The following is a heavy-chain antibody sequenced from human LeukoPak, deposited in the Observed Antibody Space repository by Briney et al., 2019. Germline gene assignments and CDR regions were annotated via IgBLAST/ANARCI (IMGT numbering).Heavy chain of an antibody. CDR3: ARVRQLLWFGELTYYYGMDV. Sequence: ASVKVSCKASGYTFTTYDINWVRQVTGQGLEWMGWMNPNSGNTGYAQKIQGRVTMTRNTSISTAYMELSSLRSEDTAVYYCARVRQLLWFGELTYYYGMDVWGQGTTVTVSS. D-gene: IGHD3-10*01. V-gene: IGHV1-8*01. J-gene: IGHJ6*02. CDR1: GYTFTTYD. CDR2: MNPNSGNT.